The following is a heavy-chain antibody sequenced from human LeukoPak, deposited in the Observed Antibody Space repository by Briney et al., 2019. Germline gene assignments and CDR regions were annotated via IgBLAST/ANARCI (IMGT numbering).Heavy chain of an antibody. D-gene: IGHD2-21*01. Sequence: PGGSLRLSCVASGITFSSYAMSWVRQAPGKGLEWVSAISASGGSTHHADSVRGRFTTSRDNSKNTLYLQMNSLRAEDTAGYYCAKVTGTYGGYYYGMDVWGHGTTVTVSS. J-gene: IGHJ6*02. V-gene: IGHV3-23*01. CDR1: GITFSSYA. CDR2: ISASGGST. CDR3: AKVTGTYGGYYYGMDV.